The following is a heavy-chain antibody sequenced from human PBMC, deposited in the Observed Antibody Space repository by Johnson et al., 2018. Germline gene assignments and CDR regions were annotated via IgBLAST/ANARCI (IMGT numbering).Heavy chain of an antibody. D-gene: IGHD2-2*01. CDR3: AKDLRYCSSTSCSYYYYMDV. V-gene: IGHV3-23*04. CDR2: ISGSGGST. Sequence: VQLVQCGGGLVQPGGTLRLSCAASGFTFSSYAMSWVRQAPGKGLEWVSAISGSGGSTYYADSVTGRFTISRDNSKNTLYLQMKSLRAKDTSVYYLAKDLRYCSSTSCSYYYYMDVWGKGTTVTVSS. CDR1: GFTFSSYA. J-gene: IGHJ6*03.